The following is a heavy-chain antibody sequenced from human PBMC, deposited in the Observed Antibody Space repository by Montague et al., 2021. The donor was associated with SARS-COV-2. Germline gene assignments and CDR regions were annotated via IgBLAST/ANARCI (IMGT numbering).Heavy chain of an antibody. J-gene: IGHJ6*02. CDR1: GFTFSSYS. CDR3: ARTLLDYYGMDV. Sequence: SLRLSCAASGFTFSSYSMNWVRQAPGKGLEWVAVISYDGSNKYYADSVKGRFTISRDNSKNTLYLQMNSLRAEDTAVYYCARTLLDYYGMDVWGQGTTVTVSS. V-gene: IGHV3-30*03. CDR2: ISYDGSNK. D-gene: IGHD2/OR15-2a*01.